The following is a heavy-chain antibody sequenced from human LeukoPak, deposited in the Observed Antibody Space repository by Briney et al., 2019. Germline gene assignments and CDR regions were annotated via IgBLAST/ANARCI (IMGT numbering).Heavy chain of an antibody. CDR3: AKDPAYSSSWYVGD. V-gene: IGHV3-11*01. CDR2: ISSSGSTI. Sequence: GGSLRLSCAASGFTFSDYYMSWIRQAPGKGLEWVSYISSSGSTIYYADSVKGRFTISRDNSKNTLYLQMNSLRAEDTAVYYCAKDPAYSSSWYVGDWGQGTLVTVSS. CDR1: GFTFSDYY. D-gene: IGHD6-13*01. J-gene: IGHJ4*02.